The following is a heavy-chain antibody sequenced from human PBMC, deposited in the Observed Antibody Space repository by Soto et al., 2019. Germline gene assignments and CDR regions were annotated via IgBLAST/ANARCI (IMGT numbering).Heavy chain of an antibody. J-gene: IGHJ4*02. CDR3: AKWSYLDY. Sequence: VGSLRLSCTTSGFSFASFAMTWVRQAPGKGLEWVATISGSDGKTYYADSVKGRFSISRDTSRNTLYLQMNSLRADDTAIYYCAKWSYLDYWGQGTRVTVSS. CDR2: ISGSDGKT. CDR1: GFSFASFA. V-gene: IGHV3-23*01. D-gene: IGHD3-3*01.